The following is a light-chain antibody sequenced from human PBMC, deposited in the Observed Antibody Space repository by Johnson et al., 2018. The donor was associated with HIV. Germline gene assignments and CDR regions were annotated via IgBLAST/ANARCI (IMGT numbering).Light chain of an antibody. J-gene: IGLJ1*01. V-gene: IGLV1-51*01. Sequence: QSVLTQPPSVSAASGQRVDISCSGSSSNIENNYLSWYQQLPHTAPRLLISDNNKRSSGIPDRISGSKSGTSATLGITGLHTGDEADYDCGTWDTRLSAGHVFGTGTKVTVL. CDR1: SSNIENNY. CDR3: GTWDTRLSAGHV. CDR2: DNN.